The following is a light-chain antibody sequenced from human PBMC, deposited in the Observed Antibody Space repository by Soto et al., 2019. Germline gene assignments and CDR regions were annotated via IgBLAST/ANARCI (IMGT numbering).Light chain of an antibody. CDR2: GAS. CDR1: QSISNY. Sequence: EIEMTQSPATLSASPGDRVTITCRASQSISNYLTWYQQKPGQAPRPLIYGASTRHTGVPARFSGSGSGAEFTLTISSLQYEEVAVYYCQQYNNSPPVTFGGGTKVDIK. J-gene: IGKJ4*01. V-gene: IGKV3-15*01. CDR3: QQYNNSPPVT.